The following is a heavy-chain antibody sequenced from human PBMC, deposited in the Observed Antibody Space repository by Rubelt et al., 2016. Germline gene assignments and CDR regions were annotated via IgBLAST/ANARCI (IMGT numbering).Heavy chain of an antibody. V-gene: IGHV1-3*01. CDR3: ARDEGAAMPHNWFGP. D-gene: IGHD2-2*01. CDR2: INAGNGNT. Sequence: QVQLVQSGAEVKKPGASVKVSCKASGYTFTSYAMHWVRQAPGQRLEWMGGINAGNGNTKYLQKFQGRVTITRDTPASTAYMELSSLRSEDTAVYYCARDEGAAMPHNWFGPWGQGTLVTVSS. CDR1: GYTFTSYA. J-gene: IGHJ5*02.